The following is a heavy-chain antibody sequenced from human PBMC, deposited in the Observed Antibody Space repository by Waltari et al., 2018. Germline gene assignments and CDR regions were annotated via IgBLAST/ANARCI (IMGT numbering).Heavy chain of an antibody. Sequence: EVHLLESGGDLVHPGGSLRLACAASSCPFSRYALNWVRQAPGRGLEWVARVGGDGAAPIYADSVKGRFTISRDNSKTTLYLQMNSLRVEDTAVYYCATLYSDYADYWGQGTLVTVSS. CDR2: VGGDGAAP. V-gene: IGHV3-23*01. CDR1: SCPFSRYA. D-gene: IGHD4-4*01. J-gene: IGHJ4*02. CDR3: ATLYSDYADY.